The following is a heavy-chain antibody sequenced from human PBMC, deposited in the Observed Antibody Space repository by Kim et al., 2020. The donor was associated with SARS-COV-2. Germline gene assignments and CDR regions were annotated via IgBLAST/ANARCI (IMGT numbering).Heavy chain of an antibody. Sequence: GGSLRLSCAASGFTFSSYSMNWVRQAPGKGLEWVSSISSSSSYIYYADSVKGRFTISRDNAKNSLYLQMNSLRAEDTAVYYCARGDYGDYVSVAFDIWGQGTMVTVSS. V-gene: IGHV3-21*01. D-gene: IGHD4-17*01. CDR2: ISSSSSYI. J-gene: IGHJ3*02. CDR3: ARGDYGDYVSVAFDI. CDR1: GFTFSSYS.